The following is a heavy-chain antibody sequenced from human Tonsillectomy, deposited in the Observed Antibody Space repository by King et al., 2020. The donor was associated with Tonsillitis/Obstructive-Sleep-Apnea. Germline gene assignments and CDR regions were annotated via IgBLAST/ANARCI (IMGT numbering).Heavy chain of an antibody. CDR2: IRGEADGGTT. V-gene: IGHV3-49*04. D-gene: IGHD2/OR15-2a*01. Sequence: VQLVESGGGLVQPGRSLRLSCTPSGFTFGDYGMSWVRQAPGKGLEWVGFIRGEADGGTTDYAESLKGRFRISRDDSKSITYLQMNSLKSEDTAVYYCTRSRSADPPGIIVKGYYHYYMDVWGKGTTVTVSS. J-gene: IGHJ6*03. CDR1: GFTFGDYG. CDR3: TRSRSADPPGIIVKGYYHYYMDV.